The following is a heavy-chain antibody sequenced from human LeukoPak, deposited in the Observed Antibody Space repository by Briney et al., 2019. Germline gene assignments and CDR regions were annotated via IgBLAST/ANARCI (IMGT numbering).Heavy chain of an antibody. Sequence: GGSLRLSCAAFGFTFSSYAMHWVRQAPGKGLEWVAFIRYDGSNKHYADSVKGRFTISRDNSKNTVYLQMNSLRAEDSAVYYCAKTLYTRDLGEVFDYWGQGTLVTVSS. CDR3: AKTLYTRDLGEVFDY. CDR1: GFTFSSYA. J-gene: IGHJ4*02. V-gene: IGHV3-30*02. CDR2: IRYDGSNK. D-gene: IGHD3-16*02.